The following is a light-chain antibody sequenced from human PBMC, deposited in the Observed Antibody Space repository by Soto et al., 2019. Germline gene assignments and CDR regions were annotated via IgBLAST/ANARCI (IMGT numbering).Light chain of an antibody. CDR2: GAS. J-gene: IGKJ1*01. CDR3: QHFGNSLWT. V-gene: IGKV3-20*01. CDR1: QSVASRN. Sequence: TLSCRASQSVASRNLAWYQQKSGQAPRLLIYGASSRAIHTPDRFSGSGSGTDFTLTISGLEPEDFEVYYCQHFGNSLWTFGQGTKVDIK.